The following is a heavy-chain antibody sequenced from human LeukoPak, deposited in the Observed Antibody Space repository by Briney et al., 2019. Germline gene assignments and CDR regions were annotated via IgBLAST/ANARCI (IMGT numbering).Heavy chain of an antibody. CDR3: ARSYNVLTAFEY. V-gene: IGHV3-7*03. CDR2: MRQDGSEK. D-gene: IGHD3-9*01. J-gene: IGHJ4*02. Sequence: GGSLRLSCAASGFTFSTYWMSWVRQAPGKGLEWVANMRQDGSEKYYVDSVKGRFTISRDNADNSLYLQMNSLKPEDTAVYYCARSYNVLTAFEYWGQGTLITVSS. CDR1: GFTFSTYW.